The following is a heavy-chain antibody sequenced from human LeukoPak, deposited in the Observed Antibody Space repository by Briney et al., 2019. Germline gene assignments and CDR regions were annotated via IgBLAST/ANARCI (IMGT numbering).Heavy chain of an antibody. CDR3: ARDPYSSSWSYGMDV. V-gene: IGHV3-48*03. Sequence: GGSLRLSCAAFGFTFSSYRMTWVRQAPGRGLEWVSYISSSGSTIYYADSVQGRFTISRDNAKNSLYLQMNSLRAENTAVYYCARDPYSSSWSYGMDVWGQGTAVTVSS. D-gene: IGHD6-13*01. CDR1: GFTFSSYR. J-gene: IGHJ6*02. CDR2: ISSSGSTI.